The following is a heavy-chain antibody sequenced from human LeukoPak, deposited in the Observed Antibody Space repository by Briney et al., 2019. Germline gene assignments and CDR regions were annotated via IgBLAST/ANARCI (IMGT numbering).Heavy chain of an antibody. J-gene: IGHJ4*02. CDR2: IYYSGST. CDR3: ASAAGDRRSYYFDY. CDR1: GGSISSSSYY. Sequence: PSETLSLTCTVSGGSISSSSYYWGWIRQPPGKGLEWIGSIYYSGSTYYNPSLKSRVTISVDTSKNQFSLKLSSVTAADTAEYYCASAAGDRRSYYFDYWGQGTLVTVSS. D-gene: IGHD4-17*01. V-gene: IGHV4-39*01.